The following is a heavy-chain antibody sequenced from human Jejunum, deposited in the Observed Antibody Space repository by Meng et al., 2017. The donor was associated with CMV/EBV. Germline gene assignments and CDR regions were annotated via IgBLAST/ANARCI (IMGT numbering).Heavy chain of an antibody. CDR1: GGSLSSRNW. D-gene: IGHD2-21*02. Sequence: VQPPESGPGLWKASGTLSLTCAGSGGSLSSRNWWSWVRQPPGKGLEWIGEIYHSGSTNYNPSLKSRVTISVDESKNQFSLRLSSVTAADTAVYYCARVGAYCGGDCYHPRWGQGTLVTVSS. CDR3: ARVGAYCGGDCYHPR. CDR2: IYHSGST. J-gene: IGHJ4*02. V-gene: IGHV4-4*02.